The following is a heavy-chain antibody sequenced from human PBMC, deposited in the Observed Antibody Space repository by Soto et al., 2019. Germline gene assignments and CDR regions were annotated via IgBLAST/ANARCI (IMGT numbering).Heavy chain of an antibody. CDR2: ISGTGGST. Sequence: GGSMELSCAASGYTFNSYAMSWVRLSPGKGLEWVAVISGTGGSTYYADSVKGRFTISRDNSKNTLYLQMNSLRAEDTAVYYCAKDARQNAFDIWGQGTMVTVSS. J-gene: IGHJ3*02. CDR1: GYTFNSYA. V-gene: IGHV3-23*01. CDR3: AKDARQNAFDI.